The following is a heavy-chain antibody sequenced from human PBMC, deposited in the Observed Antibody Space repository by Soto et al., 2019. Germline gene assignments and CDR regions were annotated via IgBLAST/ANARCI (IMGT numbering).Heavy chain of an antibody. CDR2: MNPINGAT. D-gene: IGHD6-13*01. V-gene: IGHV1-8*02. CDR3: GRGPSPRAPAGGTPYYYAMDV. J-gene: IGHJ6*02. CDR1: GYDFTAYD. Sequence: ASVKVSCKASGYDFTAYDINWVRQASGQGLERMGWMNPINGATGSARRFQGRASMTRNTATGTAYLELTSLRSDDSAVYYCGRGPSPRAPAGGTPYYYAMDVWGQGTTVTVSS.